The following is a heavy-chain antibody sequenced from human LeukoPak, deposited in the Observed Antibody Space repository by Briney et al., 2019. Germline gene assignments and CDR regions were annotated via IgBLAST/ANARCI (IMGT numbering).Heavy chain of an antibody. J-gene: IGHJ6*03. CDR3: ARDREVVTAKAQMDV. CDR1: GFTVSTNH. D-gene: IGHD2-21*02. Sequence: PGGSLRLSRAVSGFTVSTNHMSWVRQAPGRGLEWVSVIYNDGNTYYTDSVKGRFTISRDNSKNTVFLQMNSLRVEDTAVYYCARDREVVTAKAQMDVWGKGTTVTVSS. V-gene: IGHV3-53*01. CDR2: IYNDGNT.